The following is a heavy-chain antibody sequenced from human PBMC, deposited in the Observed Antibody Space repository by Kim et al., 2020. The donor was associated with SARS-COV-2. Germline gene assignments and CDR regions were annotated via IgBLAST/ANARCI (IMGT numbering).Heavy chain of an antibody. CDR2: IYSGGST. D-gene: IGHD6-19*01. J-gene: IGHJ3*02. Sequence: GGSLRLSCAASGFTVSSNYMSWVRQAPGKGLEWVSVIYSGGSTYYADSVKGRFTISRDNSKNTLYLQMNSLRAEDTAVYYCARDDSGSGWTNAFDIWGQGTLVTVSS. CDR3: ARDDSGSGWTNAFDI. V-gene: IGHV3-53*01. CDR1: GFTVSSNY.